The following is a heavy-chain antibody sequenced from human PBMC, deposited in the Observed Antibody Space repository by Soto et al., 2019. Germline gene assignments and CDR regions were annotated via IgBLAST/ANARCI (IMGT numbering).Heavy chain of an antibody. CDR3: ARGRGRYSSGWSWFDP. CDR2: IFQSGST. D-gene: IGHD6-19*01. V-gene: IGHV4-4*02. Sequence: SETLSLTCGVSGGTIRSPDWWTCVRQPPGKGLEWIGEIFQSGSTNYTPSLESRVTISVDKSKNQFSLTLTSVTAADTAVYFCARGRGRYSSGWSWFDPWGQGILVTVSS. CDR1: GGTIRSPDW. J-gene: IGHJ5*02.